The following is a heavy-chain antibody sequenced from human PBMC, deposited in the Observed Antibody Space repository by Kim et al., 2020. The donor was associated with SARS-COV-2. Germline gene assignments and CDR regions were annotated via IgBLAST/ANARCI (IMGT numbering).Heavy chain of an antibody. CDR1: GGSFSGYY. CDR3: ARGRVWNHSPLRY. J-gene: IGHJ4*02. V-gene: IGHV4-34*01. D-gene: IGHD1-1*01. CDR2: INHSGST. Sequence: SETLSLTCAVYGGSFSGYYWSWIRQPPGKGLEWIGEINHSGSTNYNPSLKSRVTISVDTSKNQFSLKLSSVTAADTAVYYCARGRVWNHSPLRYWGQGTLVTVSS.